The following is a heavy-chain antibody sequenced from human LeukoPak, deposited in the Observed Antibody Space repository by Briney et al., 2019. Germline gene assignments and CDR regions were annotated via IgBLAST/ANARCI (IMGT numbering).Heavy chain of an antibody. D-gene: IGHD7-27*01. CDR2: ISAYNGNT. CDR3: ARGTGVGYYYYYMDV. Sequence: ASVKVSCKASGYTFTSYYMHWVRQAPGQGLEWMGWISAYNGNTNYAQKLQGRVTMTTDTSTSTAYMELRSLRSDDTAVYYCARGTGVGYYYYYMDVWGKGTTVTVSS. CDR1: GYTFTSYY. V-gene: IGHV1-18*04. J-gene: IGHJ6*03.